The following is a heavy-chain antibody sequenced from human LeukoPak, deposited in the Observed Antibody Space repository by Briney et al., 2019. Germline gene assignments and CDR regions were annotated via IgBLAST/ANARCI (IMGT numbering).Heavy chain of an antibody. CDR1: GYTFTDYY. V-gene: IGHV1-2*02. J-gene: IGHJ4*02. Sequence: ASVKVSCKASGYTFTDYYMHWVRQAPGHGLEWMGWINPDSGGTNYAQKFQGRVTMTRDTSINTVYMELSRLRADDTAVYYCARGPSGWYFDYWGQGSLVTVSS. CDR3: ARGPSGWYFDY. D-gene: IGHD6-19*01. CDR2: INPDSGGT.